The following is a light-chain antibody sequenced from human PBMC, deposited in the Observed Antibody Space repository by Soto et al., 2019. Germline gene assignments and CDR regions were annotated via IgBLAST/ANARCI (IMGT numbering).Light chain of an antibody. CDR1: SSDVGGYNY. J-gene: IGLJ1*01. CDR2: DVS. V-gene: IGLV2-11*01. Sequence: QSALTQPRSVSGSPGQSVTISCTGTSSDVGGYNYVSWYQQHPGKPPKLMIYDVSKRPSGVPDRFSGSKSGNTASLTISGLQAEDEADYYCCSYAGSYGVYVFGTGTKVTVL. CDR3: CSYAGSYGVYV.